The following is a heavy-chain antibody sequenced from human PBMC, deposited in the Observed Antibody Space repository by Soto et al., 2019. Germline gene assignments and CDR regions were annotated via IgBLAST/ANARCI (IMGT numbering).Heavy chain of an antibody. V-gene: IGHV1-69*13. J-gene: IGHJ4*02. CDR1: GGTFSSYA. D-gene: IGHD6-13*01. Sequence: ASVKVSCKASGGTFSSYAISWVRQAPGQGLEWMGGIIPIFGTANYAQKFQGRVTITADESTSTAYMELSSLRSEDTAVYYCASFGYSSSWYGGYWGQGPLVTVSS. CDR3: ASFGYSSSWYGGY. CDR2: IIPIFGTA.